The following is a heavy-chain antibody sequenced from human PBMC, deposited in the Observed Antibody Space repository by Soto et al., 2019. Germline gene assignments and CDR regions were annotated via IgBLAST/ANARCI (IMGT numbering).Heavy chain of an antibody. V-gene: IGHV3-23*01. D-gene: IGHD3-9*01. CDR2: ISGSGGST. Sequence: GGSLRLSCAASGFTFSSYAMSWVRQAPGKGLEWVSAISGSGGSTYYADSVKGRFTISRDNSKNTLYLQMNSLRAEDTAVYYCAKVGLFDILTGYTAPYFDYWGQGTLVTVSS. CDR3: AKVGLFDILTGYTAPYFDY. CDR1: GFTFSSYA. J-gene: IGHJ4*02.